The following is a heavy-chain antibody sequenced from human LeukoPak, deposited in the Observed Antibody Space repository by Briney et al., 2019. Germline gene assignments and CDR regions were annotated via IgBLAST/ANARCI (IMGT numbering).Heavy chain of an antibody. CDR1: GGSISSYY. CDR3: ARGQRAHVEWSYYMDV. D-gene: IGHD3-3*01. V-gene: IGHV4-59*01. J-gene: IGHJ6*03. CDR2: IYYSGST. Sequence: SETLSLTCTVPGGSISSYYWSWIRQPPGKGLEWIGYIYYSGSTNYNPSLKSRVTISVDTSKNQFSLKLSSVTAADTAVYYCARGQRAHVEWSYYMDVWGKGTTVTVSS.